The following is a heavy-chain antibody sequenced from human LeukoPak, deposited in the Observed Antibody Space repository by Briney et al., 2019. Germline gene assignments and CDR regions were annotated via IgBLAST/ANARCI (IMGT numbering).Heavy chain of an antibody. CDR3: ARDCSSTSCYFAYDY. Sequence: GGSLRLSCAASGFTFSDYYMSWIRQAPGKGLEWVSYISSSGSTIYYADSVKGRFTISRDNSKNTLYLQMNSLRAEDTAVYYCARDCSSTSCYFAYDYWGQGTLVTVSS. V-gene: IGHV3-11*01. CDR2: ISSSGSTI. D-gene: IGHD2-2*01. J-gene: IGHJ4*02. CDR1: GFTFSDYY.